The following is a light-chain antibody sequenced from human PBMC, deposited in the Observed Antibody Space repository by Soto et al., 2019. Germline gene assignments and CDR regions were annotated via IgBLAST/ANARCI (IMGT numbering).Light chain of an antibody. J-gene: IGKJ1*01. CDR3: QQYNTYSKT. CDR1: QGIRND. Sequence: DIQMTQSPSSLSAPVGDRVTITCRASQGIRNDLGWYQQKPGKAPKILISDASSLESGVPSRFSGSGSGTEFTLTISSLQPDDFATYYCQQYNTYSKTFGQRTKVDI. V-gene: IGKV1-17*01. CDR2: DAS.